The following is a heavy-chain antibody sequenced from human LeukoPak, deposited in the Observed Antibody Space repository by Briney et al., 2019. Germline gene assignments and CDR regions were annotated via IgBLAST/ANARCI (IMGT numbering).Heavy chain of an antibody. CDR2: IYYSGST. J-gene: IGHJ5*02. D-gene: IGHD3-16*02. Sequence: PSETLSLTCTVSGCSISSSSYYWGWIRQPPGKGLEWIGGIYYSGSTYYNPSLKSRVTISVDTSKNQFSLKLSSVTAADTAVYYCVRQGSYRWLDPWGEGTLVTVSS. CDR3: VRQGSYRWLDP. V-gene: IGHV4-39*01. CDR1: GCSISSSSYY.